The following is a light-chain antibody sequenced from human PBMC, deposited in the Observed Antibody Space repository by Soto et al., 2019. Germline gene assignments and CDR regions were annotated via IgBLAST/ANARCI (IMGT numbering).Light chain of an antibody. CDR3: QEYSDWPRR. CDR1: QSVSSN. Sequence: EIVMTQSPATLSVYPGERATLHCRASQSVSSNLAWYQQKPGQAPRLLIYGESARATGIPARFSGSGSGTEFTLTISSLQSEDFAVYFCQEYSDWPRRFDHGIKVDI. CDR2: GES. V-gene: IGKV3-15*01. J-gene: IGKJ1*01.